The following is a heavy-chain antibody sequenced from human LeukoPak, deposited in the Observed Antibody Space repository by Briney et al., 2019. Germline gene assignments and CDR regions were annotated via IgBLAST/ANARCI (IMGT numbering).Heavy chain of an antibody. CDR3: ARSGYGGNSDY. CDR2: IYYSGST. D-gene: IGHD4-23*01. V-gene: IGHV4-39*07. Sequence: SETLSLTCTVSGGSISSYYWGWIRQPPGKGLEWIGSIYYSGSTYYNPSLKSRVTISVDTSKNQFSLKLSSVTAADTTVYYCARSGYGGNSDYWGQGTLVTVSS. J-gene: IGHJ4*02. CDR1: GGSISSYY.